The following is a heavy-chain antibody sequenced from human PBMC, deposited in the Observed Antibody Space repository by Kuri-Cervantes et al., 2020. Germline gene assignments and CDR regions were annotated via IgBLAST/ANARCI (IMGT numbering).Heavy chain of an antibody. J-gene: IGHJ4*02. CDR2: IRWNRGSI. D-gene: IGHD3-10*01. CDR1: GFNFDDYA. V-gene: IGHV3-9*01. CDR3: AKEDLVRGQLDY. Sequence: SLKIPLAAFGFNFDDYAMHWVRQAPGKGLDGVSGIRWNRGSIGYADSVKGRFTISRDNAKNSLYLQMNSLRAEDTALYYCAKEDLVRGQLDYWGQGTLVTVSS.